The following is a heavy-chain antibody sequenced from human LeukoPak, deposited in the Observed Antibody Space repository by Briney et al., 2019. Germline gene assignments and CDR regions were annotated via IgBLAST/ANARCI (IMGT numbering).Heavy chain of an antibody. J-gene: IGHJ4*02. Sequence: SVKVSCKASGGTFSSYAISWVRQAPGQGLEWMGRIIPILGIANYTQKFQGRVTITADKSTSTAYMELSSLRSEDTAVYYCASGYVTVSTALFDYWGQGTLVTVSS. V-gene: IGHV1-69*04. D-gene: IGHD5-12*01. CDR3: ASGYVTVSTALFDY. CDR2: IIPILGIA. CDR1: GGTFSSYA.